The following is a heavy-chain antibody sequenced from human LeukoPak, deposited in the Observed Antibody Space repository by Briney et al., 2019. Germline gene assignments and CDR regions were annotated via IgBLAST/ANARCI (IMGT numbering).Heavy chain of an antibody. CDR1: TFTFSSHA. CDR3: ATYSSGWFNFDY. D-gene: IGHD6-19*01. Sequence: GGSLRLSCAVPTFTFSSHAMNWVRQAPGKGLEWVSGISGSGGSTYYVDSVKGRFTISRDNSKNTLYLQMNSLRAEDTAVYYCATYSSGWFNFDYWGQGTLVTVSS. J-gene: IGHJ4*02. CDR2: ISGSGGST. V-gene: IGHV3-23*01.